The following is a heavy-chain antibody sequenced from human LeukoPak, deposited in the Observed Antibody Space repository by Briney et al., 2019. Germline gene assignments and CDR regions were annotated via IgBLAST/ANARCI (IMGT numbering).Heavy chain of an antibody. J-gene: IGHJ3*02. V-gene: IGHV4-59*01. CDR3: ARRVEGAFDI. CDR1: GGSISSYY. CDR2: IYYSGST. Sequence: SETLSLTCTVSGGSISSYYWSWIRQPPGKGLEWIGYIYYSGSTNYNPSLKSRVTISVDTSKNQFSLKLSFVTAADTAVYYCARRVEGAFDIWGQGTMVTVSS. D-gene: IGHD2-15*01.